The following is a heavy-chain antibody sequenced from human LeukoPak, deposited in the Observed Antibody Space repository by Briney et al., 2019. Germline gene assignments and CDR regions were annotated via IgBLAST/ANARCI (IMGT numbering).Heavy chain of an antibody. CDR2: INSSSSTI. V-gene: IGHV3-48*02. Sequence: PGGSLRLSCAASGFTFSSYSVNWVRQAPGKGVEWVSYINSSSSTIYYADSVKGRFTISRDNAKNSLYLQMNSLRDEDTAVYYCARGRRITIFGVVSCYFDYWGQGTLVTVSS. J-gene: IGHJ4*02. CDR1: GFTFSSYS. CDR3: ARGRRITIFGVVSCYFDY. D-gene: IGHD3-3*01.